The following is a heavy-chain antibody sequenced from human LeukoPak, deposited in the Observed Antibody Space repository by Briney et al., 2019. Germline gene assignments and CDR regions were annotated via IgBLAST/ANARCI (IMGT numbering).Heavy chain of an antibody. D-gene: IGHD2-21*02. V-gene: IGHV3-74*01. CDR2: INTVGTGT. CDR1: GFTFSSYW. CDR3: ARLPAIRLPADY. Sequence: GGSLRLSCAASGFTFSSYWMHWVRQAPGKGLVWVSRINTVGTGTDYVDSVKGRFTISRDNAKNSLYLQMNSLRAEDTAVYYCARLPAIRLPADYWGQGTLVTVSS. J-gene: IGHJ4*02.